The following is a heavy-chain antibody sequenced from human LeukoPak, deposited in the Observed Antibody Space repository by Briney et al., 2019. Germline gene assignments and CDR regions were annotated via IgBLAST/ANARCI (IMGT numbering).Heavy chain of an antibody. D-gene: IGHD3-10*01. CDR2: IYNTGST. V-gene: IGHV4-59*01. Sequence: PSETLSLTCTVSGGSISSYYWNWIRQPPGKGLEWIGYIYNTGSTSNNPSLKSRVTISVDTSRNQFSLKLSSVTAADTAVYYCARTGTRGNWFDPWGQGTLVTVSS. CDR3: ARTGTRGNWFDP. CDR1: GGSISSYY. J-gene: IGHJ5*02.